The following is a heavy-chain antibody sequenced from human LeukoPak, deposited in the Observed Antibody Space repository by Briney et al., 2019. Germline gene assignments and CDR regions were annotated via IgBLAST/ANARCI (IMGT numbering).Heavy chain of an antibody. V-gene: IGHV4-34*01. CDR1: GAPFSGYW. CDR3: ATTSGH. J-gene: IGHJ4*02. Sequence: PSETLSLTCAVYGAPFSGYWWYWIRQPPGKGPEWIGEINQSRITNYNPSPKSRVSISVDTSKNQFSLKLSSVTAADTAVYYCATTSGHWGQGTLVTVSS. CDR2: INQSRIT.